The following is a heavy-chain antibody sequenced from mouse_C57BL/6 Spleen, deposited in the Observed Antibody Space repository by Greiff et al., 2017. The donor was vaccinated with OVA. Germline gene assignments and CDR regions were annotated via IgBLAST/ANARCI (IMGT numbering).Heavy chain of an antibody. J-gene: IGHJ3*01. V-gene: IGHV1-55*01. D-gene: IGHD3-2*02. CDR2: IYPGSGST. CDR3: ARRGTAQGGFAY. Sequence: QVQLQQPGAELVKPGASVKMSCKASGYTFTSYWITWVKQRPGQGLEWIGDIYPGSGSTNYNEKFKSKATLTVDTSSSTAYMQLSSLTSEDSAVYYCARRGTAQGGFAYWGQGTLVTVSA. CDR1: GYTFTSYW.